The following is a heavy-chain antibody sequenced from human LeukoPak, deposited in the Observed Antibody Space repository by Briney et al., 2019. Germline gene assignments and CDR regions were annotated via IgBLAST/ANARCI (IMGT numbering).Heavy chain of an antibody. Sequence: ASVKVSRKASGGTFNSYAISWVRQAPGQGLEWMGIINPSGGSTSYAQKFQGRVTMTRDTSTSTVYMELSSLRSEDTAVYYCARQLNGLDAWGQGTTVTVSS. J-gene: IGHJ6*02. D-gene: IGHD5-24*01. CDR1: GGTFNSYA. CDR3: ARQLNGLDA. V-gene: IGHV1-46*02. CDR2: INPSGGST.